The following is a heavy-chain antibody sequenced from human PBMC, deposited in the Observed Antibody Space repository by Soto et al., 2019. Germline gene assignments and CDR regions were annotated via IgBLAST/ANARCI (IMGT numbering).Heavy chain of an antibody. V-gene: IGHV4-59*11. CDR3: AREGLRSSSWYSGYYYYGMDV. CDR2: MYYSGRT. Sequence: PSETLSLTCSVSGGSITSHYWTWVRQPPWKGLEWIGYMYYSGRTNYNPSLKSRVTVSIDPSKNQFSLQMSSITAADTAVYYCAREGLRSSSWYSGYYYYGMDVWGQGPTVTVSS. CDR1: GGSITSHY. D-gene: IGHD6-13*01. J-gene: IGHJ6*02.